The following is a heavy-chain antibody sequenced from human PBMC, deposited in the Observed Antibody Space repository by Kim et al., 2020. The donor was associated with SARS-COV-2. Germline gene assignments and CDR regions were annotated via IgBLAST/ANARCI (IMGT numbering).Heavy chain of an antibody. CDR1: GGSISGNY. Sequence: SETLSLTCSVSGGSISGNYWSWIRQSPGKGLEWIGYIFYSGTTNYNPSLKSRVTISVDTYKNQFSLKLTSLTAADTAVYYCARGPIALTGTYAFDIWGQGTMVIVSS. CDR3: ARGPIALTGTYAFDI. J-gene: IGHJ3*02. D-gene: IGHD6-19*01. V-gene: IGHV4-59*08. CDR2: IFYSGTT.